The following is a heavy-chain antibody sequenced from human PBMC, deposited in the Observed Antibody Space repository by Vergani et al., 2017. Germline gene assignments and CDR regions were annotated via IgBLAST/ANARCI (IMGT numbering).Heavy chain of an antibody. D-gene: IGHD6-6*01. J-gene: IGHJ4*02. CDR2: INHSGST. CDR1: GGSFSGYY. CDR3: AREGWSSSWDY. Sequence: QVQLQQWGAGLLKPSETLSLTCAVYGGSFSGYYWSWIRQPPGKGLEWIGEINHSGSTNYNPSLKSRVTISVDTSKNQFSLKLSSVTAADTAVYYCAREGWSSSWDYWGQGTLVTVSS. V-gene: IGHV4-34*01.